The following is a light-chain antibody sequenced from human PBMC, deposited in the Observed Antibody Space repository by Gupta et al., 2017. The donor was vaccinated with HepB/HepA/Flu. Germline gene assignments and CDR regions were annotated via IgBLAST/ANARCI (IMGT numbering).Light chain of an antibody. CDR2: EVS. CDR1: SSDVGSYNL. J-gene: IGLJ2*01. Sequence: QSALTQPASVSGSPVPSITISCTGTSSDVGSYNLVSCYQQHPGRAPKLRIYEVSKRPSGVSNRFSGSKSGNTASLTISGLQADDEADYYCCSYAGSVVFGGGTKLTVL. CDR3: CSYAGSVV. V-gene: IGLV2-23*02.